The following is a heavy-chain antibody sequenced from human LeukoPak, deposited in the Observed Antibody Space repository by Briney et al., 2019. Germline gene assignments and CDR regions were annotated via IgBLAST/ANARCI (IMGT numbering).Heavy chain of an antibody. Sequence: SETLSLTCTVSGGSISSSSYYCGWIRQPPGKGLEWIGSIYYTGATYYNPSLKSRVTMSVDTSKNQFSLKLSSVTAADTAVYYCAKEERSMPAAGRGYWGQGTLVTVSS. CDR1: GGSISSSSYY. CDR3: AKEERSMPAAGRGY. CDR2: IYYTGAT. J-gene: IGHJ4*02. V-gene: IGHV4-39*02. D-gene: IGHD6-13*01.